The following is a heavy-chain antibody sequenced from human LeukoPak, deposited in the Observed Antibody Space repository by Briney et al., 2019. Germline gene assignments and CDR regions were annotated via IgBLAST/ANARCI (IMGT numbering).Heavy chain of an antibody. CDR1: GGPISSYY. J-gene: IGHJ6*02. V-gene: IGHV4-59*08. CDR3: ARHITRSCCSCLRYGMDV. D-gene: IGHD2-15*01. CDR2: ISYSGST. Sequence: KPSETLSLTCTVSGGPISSYYWSSLRQPPGKGLEWIGYISYSGSTNYNPSLKSRVTISVDTSKNQFSLRLSSVTAADTAVYYCARHITRSCCSCLRYGMDVWGQGTTVTVSS.